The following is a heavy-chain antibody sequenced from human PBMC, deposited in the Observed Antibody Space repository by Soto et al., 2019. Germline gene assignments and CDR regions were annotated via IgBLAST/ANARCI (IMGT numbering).Heavy chain of an antibody. CDR1: GFTVSSNY. D-gene: IGHD3-16*02. V-gene: IGHV3-53*01. CDR3: ARADDYVWGSYRPGAFDI. CDR2: IYSGGST. Sequence: GGSRRLSCAASGFTVSSNYMSWVRQAPGKGLEWVSVIYSGGSTYYADSVKGRFTISRDNSKNTLYLQMNSLRAEDTAVYYCARADDYVWGSYRPGAFDIWGQGTMVTVS. J-gene: IGHJ3*02.